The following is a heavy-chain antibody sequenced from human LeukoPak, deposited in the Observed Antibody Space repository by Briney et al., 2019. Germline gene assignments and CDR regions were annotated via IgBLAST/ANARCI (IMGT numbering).Heavy chain of an antibody. Sequence: GGSLRLSCAASGFTFDNYAMHWVRQAPGKGLEWVSGISWNSGNIGYADSVKGRFTISRDNAKNTLFLQMNSLRAEDTAVYYCVRAVMGTFDYWGQGTLVTVSS. CDR1: GFTFDNYA. V-gene: IGHV3-9*01. D-gene: IGHD2-8*01. CDR2: ISWNSGNI. J-gene: IGHJ4*02. CDR3: VRAVMGTFDY.